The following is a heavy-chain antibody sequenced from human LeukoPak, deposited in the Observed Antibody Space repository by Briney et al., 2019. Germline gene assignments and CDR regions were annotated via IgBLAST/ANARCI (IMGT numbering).Heavy chain of an antibody. J-gene: IGHJ5*02. Sequence: GASVKVSCKVSGYTLSLLSMHWVRQSPGKGLEWMGGFDPEDGETIYSQKFQGRVTMTEDTSTDTAYMELNSLRSEDTAVYYCARLVPTLPYCSSTSCYSGWFDPWGQGTLVTVSS. V-gene: IGHV1-24*01. CDR3: ARLVPTLPYCSSTSCYSGWFDP. CDR2: FDPEDGET. CDR1: GYTLSLLS. D-gene: IGHD2-2*01.